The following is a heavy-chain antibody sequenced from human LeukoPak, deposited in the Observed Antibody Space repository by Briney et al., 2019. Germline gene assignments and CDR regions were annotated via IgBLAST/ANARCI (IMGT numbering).Heavy chain of an antibody. CDR1: GFTFSSYA. CDR3: ASLRITMVRGPTHGVDY. CDR2: ISGSGGST. V-gene: IGHV3-23*01. J-gene: IGHJ4*02. Sequence: ETGGSLRLSCAASGFTFSSYAMSWVRQAPGKGLEWVSAISGSGGSTYYADSVKGRFTISRDNSKNTLYLQMNSLRAEDTAVYYCASLRITMVRGPTHGVDYWGQGTLVTVSS. D-gene: IGHD3-10*01.